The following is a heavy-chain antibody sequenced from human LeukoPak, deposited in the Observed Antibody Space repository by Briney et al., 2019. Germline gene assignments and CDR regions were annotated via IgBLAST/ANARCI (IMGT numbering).Heavy chain of an antibody. Sequence: PSETLSLTCTVSGGSISSYYWSWIRQPPGKGLEWIGYIYYSGSTNYNPSLKSRVTISVDTSKNQFSLKLSSVTAADTAVYYCAGTPDFWTPYRGVYWSQGTLVTVSS. V-gene: IGHV4-59*01. CDR3: AGTPDFWTPYRGVY. J-gene: IGHJ4*02. D-gene: IGHD3-3*01. CDR1: GGSISSYY. CDR2: IYYSGST.